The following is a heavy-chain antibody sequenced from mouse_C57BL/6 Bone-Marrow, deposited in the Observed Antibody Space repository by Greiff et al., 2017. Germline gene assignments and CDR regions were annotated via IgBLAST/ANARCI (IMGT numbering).Heavy chain of an antibody. CDR1: GFNIKDYY. Sequence: VQLQQSGAELVRPGASVKLSCTASGFNIKDYYMHWVPQRPEQALEWIGRIDPEDGDTEYAPKFQGKATMTADTSSNTAYLQLSSLTSEDTAVYYCTTAAFYGSSPSYFDYWGQGTTLTVSS. J-gene: IGHJ2*01. CDR3: TTAAFYGSSPSYFDY. CDR2: IDPEDGDT. D-gene: IGHD1-1*01. V-gene: IGHV14-1*01.